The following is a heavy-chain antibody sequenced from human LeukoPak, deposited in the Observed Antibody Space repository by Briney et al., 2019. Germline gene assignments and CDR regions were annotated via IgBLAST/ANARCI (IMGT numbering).Heavy chain of an antibody. D-gene: IGHD3-10*01. V-gene: IGHV1-18*01. CDR2: ISAYNGNT. Sequence: GASVKVSCKASGGTFSSYAISWVRQAPGQGLEWMGWISAYNGNTNYAQKLQGRVTMTTDTSTSTAYMKLRSLRSDDTAVYYCARVLGFGDPSDYYYYMDVWGKGTTVTISS. J-gene: IGHJ6*03. CDR3: ARVLGFGDPSDYYYYMDV. CDR1: GGTFSSYA.